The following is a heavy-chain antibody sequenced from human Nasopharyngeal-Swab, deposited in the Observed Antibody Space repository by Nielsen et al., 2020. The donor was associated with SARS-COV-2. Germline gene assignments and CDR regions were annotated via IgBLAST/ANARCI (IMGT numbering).Heavy chain of an antibody. CDR2: SNHNERT. Sequence: SETLSLTCSVSGGSFNGCYWNWSRQAPGKGLEWMGGSNHNERTNYNPSLKSRIAMLVDTSNNQVSLKVSSVIAGDTAVYYCARAGRVGDAYTGLDAWGQGTTVTVSS. CDR3: ARAGRVGDAYTGLDA. CDR1: GGSFNGCY. V-gene: IGHV4-34*01. J-gene: IGHJ6*02. D-gene: IGHD5-24*01.